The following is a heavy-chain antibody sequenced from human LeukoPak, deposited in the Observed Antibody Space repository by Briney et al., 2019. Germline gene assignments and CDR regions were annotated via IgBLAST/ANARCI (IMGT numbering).Heavy chain of an antibody. D-gene: IGHD1-14*01. CDR3: ARDQAGAGRKWFAP. CDR1: GYTFTSYG. V-gene: IGHV1-18*01. CDR2: ISAYNGNT. J-gene: IGHJ5*02. Sequence: GASVKVSCKASGYTFTSYGISWVRQAPGQGLEWMGWISAYNGNTNYAQKLQGRVTMTTDTSTSTAYMELRSLRSDDTAVYYCARDQAGAGRKWFAPGGKEPLATVPS.